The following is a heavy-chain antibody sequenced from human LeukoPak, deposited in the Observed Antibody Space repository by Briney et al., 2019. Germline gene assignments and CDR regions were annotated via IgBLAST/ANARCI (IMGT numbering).Heavy chain of an antibody. CDR2: IYTSGST. D-gene: IGHD3-22*01. CDR1: GGSFSGYY. J-gene: IGHJ4*02. CDR3: ARAQTYYDSSGYLYYFDY. V-gene: IGHV4-59*10. Sequence: SETLSLTCAVYGGSFSGYYWSWIRQPAGKGLEWIGRIYTSGSTNYNPSLKSRVTMSVDTSKNQFSLKLSSVTAADTAVYYCARAQTYYDSSGYLYYFDYWGQGTLVTVSS.